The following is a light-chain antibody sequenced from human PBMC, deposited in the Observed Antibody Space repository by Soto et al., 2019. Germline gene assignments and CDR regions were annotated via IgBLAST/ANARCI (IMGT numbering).Light chain of an antibody. CDR2: DVS. CDR1: SSDVGVYNY. CDR3: SSYTSSSTPYV. Sequence: QSVLTQPASVSGSPGQSITISCTGTSSDVGVYNYVSWYQQHPGKVPKLMIYDVSNRPSGVSNRFSGSKSGNTASLTISWLQAEDEADYYCSSYTSSSTPYVLGTGTKLTVL. J-gene: IGLJ1*01. V-gene: IGLV2-14*01.